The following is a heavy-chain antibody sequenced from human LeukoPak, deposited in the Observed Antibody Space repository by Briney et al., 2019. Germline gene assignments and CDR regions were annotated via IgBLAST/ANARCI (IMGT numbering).Heavy chain of an antibody. CDR3: AKDLGYSSGWYLDY. J-gene: IGHJ4*02. CDR1: GFTFSSYA. V-gene: IGHV3-23*01. CDR2: ISGSGGST. D-gene: IGHD6-19*01. Sequence: GGSLRLSCAASGFTFSSYAMSWVRQAPGKGLEWVSAISGSGGSTYYADSVKGRFTISRDNSKNTLHLQMNSLRAEDTAVYYCAKDLGYSSGWYLDYWGQGTLVTVSS.